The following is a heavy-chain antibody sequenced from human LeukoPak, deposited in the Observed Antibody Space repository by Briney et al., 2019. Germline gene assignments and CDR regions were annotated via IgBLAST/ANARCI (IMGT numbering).Heavy chain of an antibody. CDR3: ASFSGSPYYFDY. Sequence: PSETLSLTCTVSGGSISSRSYYWSWIRQPPGKGLEWIGEINHSGSTNYNPSLKSRVTISVDTSKNQFSLKLSSVTAADTAVYYCASFSGSPYYFDYWGQGTLVTVSS. J-gene: IGHJ4*02. D-gene: IGHD1-26*01. CDR1: GGSISSRSYY. CDR2: INHSGST. V-gene: IGHV4-39*07.